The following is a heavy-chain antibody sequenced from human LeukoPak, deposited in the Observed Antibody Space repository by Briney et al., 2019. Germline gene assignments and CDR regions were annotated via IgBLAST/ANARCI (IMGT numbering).Heavy chain of an antibody. D-gene: IGHD6-19*01. V-gene: IGHV3-23*01. J-gene: IGHJ4*02. CDR2: ISGSGGST. CDR3: AKCIAVAGTVIDY. CDR1: GFTFSSYA. Sequence: TGGSLRLSRAASGFTFSSYAMSWVRQAPGKGLEWVSAISGSGGSTYYADSVKGRFTISRDNSKNTLYLQMNSLRAEDTAVYYCAKCIAVAGTVIDYWGQGTLVTVSS.